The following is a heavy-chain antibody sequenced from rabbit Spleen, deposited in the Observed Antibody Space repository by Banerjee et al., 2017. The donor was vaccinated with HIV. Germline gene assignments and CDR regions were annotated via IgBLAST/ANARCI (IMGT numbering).Heavy chain of an antibody. D-gene: IGHD2-1*01. Sequence: QLVESGGGLVQPGGSLKLSCKASGFSFSSGYDMCWVRQAPGKGLEWIAYIYPGFGIRNYANSMKGRFTISSDNAQNTVFLQMTSLTASDTATYFCTRDWRYDDYNLWGPGTLVTVS. J-gene: IGHJ4*01. CDR3: TRDWRYDDYNL. CDR1: GFSFSSGYD. CDR2: IYPGFGIR. V-gene: IGHV1S7*01.